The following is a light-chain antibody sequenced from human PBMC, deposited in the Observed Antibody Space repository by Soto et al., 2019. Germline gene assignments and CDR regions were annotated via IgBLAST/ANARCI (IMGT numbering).Light chain of an antibody. CDR2: EDN. Sequence: NFMLTQPHSVSESPGKTVTISCTRSSGSIASNYVQWYQQRPGSAPTTVIYEDNQRPSGVPDRFSGSIDSSSNSASLTISGLKTEGEADYYCQSYDSSNHVVFGGGTKLTVL. V-gene: IGLV6-57*04. CDR1: SGSIASNY. CDR3: QSYDSSNHVV. J-gene: IGLJ2*01.